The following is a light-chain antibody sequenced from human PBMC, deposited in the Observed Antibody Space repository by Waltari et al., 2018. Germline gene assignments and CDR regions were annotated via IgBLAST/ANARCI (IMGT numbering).Light chain of an antibody. V-gene: IGKV3-15*01. CDR3: QQYNNWPPQDA. J-gene: IGKJ2*01. CDR1: QSVGGN. CDR2: AAS. Sequence: EIVMTQSPATLCVSAGETATLSCRASQSVGGNLAWYQQKPGQAPRLLIHAASTRATGIPSRFSGSGSGTEFTLTISSLKSEDFAIYYCQQYNNWPPQDAFGQGTKLEIK.